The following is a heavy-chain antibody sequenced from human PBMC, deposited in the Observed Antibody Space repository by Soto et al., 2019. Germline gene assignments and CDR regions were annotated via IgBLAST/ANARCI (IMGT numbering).Heavy chain of an antibody. CDR2: ISGSGGST. J-gene: IGHJ4*02. CDR1: GFTFSSYA. Sequence: PGGSLRLSCAASGFTFSSYAMSWVRQAPGKGLEWVSAISGSGGSTYYADSVKGRFTISRDNSKNTLYLQMNSLRAEDTAVYYCPKRPRGEWLDYYFAYWGQGTLVTVSS. V-gene: IGHV3-23*01. CDR3: PKRPRGEWLDYYFAY. D-gene: IGHD5-12*01.